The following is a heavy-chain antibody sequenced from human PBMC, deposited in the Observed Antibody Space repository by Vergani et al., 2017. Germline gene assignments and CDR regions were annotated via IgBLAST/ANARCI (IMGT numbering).Heavy chain of an antibody. D-gene: IGHD3-22*01. Sequence: QVQLQESGPGLVKPSQTLSLTCTVSGGSISSGSYYWSWIRQPAGKGLEWIGRIYTSGSTNYNPSLKSRVTISVDRSKNQFSLKLSSVTAADTAVYYCARATYYYDSSGYYPPKGFDPWGQGTLVTVSS. V-gene: IGHV4-61*02. J-gene: IGHJ5*02. CDR3: ARATYYYDSSGYYPPKGFDP. CDR2: IYTSGST. CDR1: GGSISSGSYY.